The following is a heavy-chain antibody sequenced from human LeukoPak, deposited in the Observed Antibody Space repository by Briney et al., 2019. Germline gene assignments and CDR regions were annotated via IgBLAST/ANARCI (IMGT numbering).Heavy chain of an antibody. CDR3: AKGSGGSGSFYNHFDC. V-gene: IGHV3-30*18. J-gene: IGHJ4*02. D-gene: IGHD3-10*01. CDR2: ISSDGSNK. Sequence: PGRSLRLSCAASGLSFNSCGMHWARQAPGKELEWVAVISSDGSNKYYADSVKGRFTISRDSSKNTLSLQMNSLRTEDTAVFYCAKGSGGSGSFYNHFDCWGQGTLVTVSS. CDR1: GLSFNSCG.